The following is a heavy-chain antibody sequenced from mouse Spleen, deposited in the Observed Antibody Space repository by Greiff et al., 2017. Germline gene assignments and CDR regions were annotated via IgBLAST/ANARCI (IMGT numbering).Heavy chain of an antibody. CDR3: ARPIYYDNAMDY. V-gene: IGHV1-26*01. J-gene: IGHJ4*01. CDR1: GYTFTDYY. CDR2: INPNNGGT. D-gene: IGHD2-4*01. Sequence: EVQLQQSGPELVKPGASVKISCKASGYTFTDYYMNWVKQSHGKSLEWIGDINPNNGGTSYNQKFKGKATLTVDKSSSTAYMELRSLTSEDSAVYYCARPIYYDNAMDYWGQGTSVTVSS.